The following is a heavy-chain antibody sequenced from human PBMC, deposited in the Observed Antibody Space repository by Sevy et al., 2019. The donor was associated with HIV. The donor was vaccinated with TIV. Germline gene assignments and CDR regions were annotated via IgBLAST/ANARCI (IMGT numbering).Heavy chain of an antibody. CDR3: ARGNMITFGRVIATFDA. V-gene: IGHV1-2*02. J-gene: IGHJ4*02. CDR1: GYTFTGHY. D-gene: IGHD3-16*02. Sequence: ASVKVSCKASGYTFTGHYIHWVRQAPGQGLEWMGLINPNSGATKYAQKFQGRVTRTRDTSISAAYMDLSGLRSDDTAVYYCARGNMITFGRVIATFDAWGRGTQVTVSS. CDR2: INPNSGAT.